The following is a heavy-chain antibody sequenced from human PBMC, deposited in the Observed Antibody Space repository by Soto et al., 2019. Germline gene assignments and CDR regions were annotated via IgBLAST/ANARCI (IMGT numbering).Heavy chain of an antibody. CDR3: AKDLDVVVVVTATRGLDV. CDR2: ISYDGSKK. D-gene: IGHD2-15*01. Sequence: QVQLVESGGGVVQPGRSLRLSCAASGFTFDNYGLHWVRQAPGKGLEWVAVISYDGSKKFYADSVTGRFTISRDNSKNTLYLQVNPLRVEDTAVYYCAKDLDVVVVVTATRGLDVWGQGTTVTVSS. CDR1: GFTFDNYG. V-gene: IGHV3-30*18. J-gene: IGHJ6*02.